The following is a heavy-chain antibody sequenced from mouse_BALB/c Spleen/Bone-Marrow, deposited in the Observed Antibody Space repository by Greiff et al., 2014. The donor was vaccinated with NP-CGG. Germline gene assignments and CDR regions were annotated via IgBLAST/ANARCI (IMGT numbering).Heavy chain of an antibody. V-gene: IGHV7-3*02. D-gene: IGHD2-2*01. Sequence: EVQLVESGGGSVQPGGSLRLSCATSGFTFTDYYMSWVRQPPGKALEWLGFIRNKANGYTTEYSASVKGRFTISRDNSQSILYLQMNTLRAEDSATYYCARDGYDDYWGQGTTLTVSS. CDR1: GFTFTDYY. CDR2: IRNKANGYTT. CDR3: ARDGYDDY. J-gene: IGHJ2*01.